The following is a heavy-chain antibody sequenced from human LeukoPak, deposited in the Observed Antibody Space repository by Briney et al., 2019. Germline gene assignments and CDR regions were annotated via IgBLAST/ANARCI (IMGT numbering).Heavy chain of an antibody. J-gene: IGHJ4*02. CDR3: ARLRAGEVWFE. V-gene: IGHV4-39*01. CDR1: GGSISVITYY. Sequence: SETLSLTCTVSGGSISVITYYWGWTRQPPGKGLEWIGSIYHSGSTYSNPSHRSRVTISLDTSKNQFSLKLTSVTAADTAVYYCARLRAGEVWFEWGQGTLVTVSS. CDR2: IYHSGST. D-gene: IGHD3-16*02.